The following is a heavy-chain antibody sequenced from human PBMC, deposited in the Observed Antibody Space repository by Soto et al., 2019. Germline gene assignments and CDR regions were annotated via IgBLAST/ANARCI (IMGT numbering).Heavy chain of an antibody. D-gene: IGHD4-4*01. Sequence: GGSLRLSCAASGFTFSTCNMNWVRQAPGRGLEWVSYISSGSSTIHYADSMKGRFTISRDNAKNSLYLQMNSLRDEDTAVYYCARYPSYSNYEYYYYYAMDVWGQGTTVTVSS. J-gene: IGHJ6*02. V-gene: IGHV3-48*02. CDR1: GFTFSTCN. CDR3: ARYPSYSNYEYYYYYAMDV. CDR2: ISSGSSTI.